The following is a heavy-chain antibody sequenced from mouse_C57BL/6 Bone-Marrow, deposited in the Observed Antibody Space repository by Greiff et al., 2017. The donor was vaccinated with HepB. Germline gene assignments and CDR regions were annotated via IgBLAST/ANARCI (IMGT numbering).Heavy chain of an antibody. Sequence: EVKLQQSGAELVRPGASVKLSCTASGFNIKDDYMHWVKQRPEQGLEWIGWIDPENGDTEYASKFQGKATITADTSSNTAYLQLSSLTSEDTAVYYCTTYDYDGAYWGQGTLVTVSA. D-gene: IGHD2-4*01. V-gene: IGHV14-4*01. CDR1: GFNIKDDY. CDR3: TTYDYDGAY. CDR2: IDPENGDT. J-gene: IGHJ3*01.